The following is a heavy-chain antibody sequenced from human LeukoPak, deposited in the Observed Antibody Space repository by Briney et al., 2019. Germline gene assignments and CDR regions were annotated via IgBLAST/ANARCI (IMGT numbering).Heavy chain of an antibody. D-gene: IGHD3-22*01. J-gene: IGHJ5*02. CDR2: INLDGRTT. CDR3: ARVPRGPYYYDSSGYSHNWFDP. CDR1: GLTFSNYW. Sequence: PVGSLRLSCVASGLTFSNYWMHWVRQVPGKGLVWGSRINLDGRTTTYADSVKGRFTISRANAKNTLYLQMNSLRAEDTALYYCARVPRGPYYYDSSGYSHNWFDPWGQGTLVTVSS. V-gene: IGHV3-74*01.